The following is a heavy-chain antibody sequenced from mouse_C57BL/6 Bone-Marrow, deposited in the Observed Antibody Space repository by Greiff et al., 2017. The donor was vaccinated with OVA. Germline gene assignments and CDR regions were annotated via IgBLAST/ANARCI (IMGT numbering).Heavy chain of an antibody. CDR3: ARLGYYYGSRGYFDY. Sequence: VQLQQSGPELVKPGASVKISCKASGYSFTDYNMNGVKQCNGKSREWIGVINPNYGTNSYNQKFKGKATLTVDQSSSTAYMQLNSLTSENAAVYYCARLGYYYGSRGYFDYWGQGTTLTVSS. CDR1: GYSFTDYN. D-gene: IGHD1-1*01. CDR2: INPNYGTN. V-gene: IGHV1-39*01. J-gene: IGHJ2*01.